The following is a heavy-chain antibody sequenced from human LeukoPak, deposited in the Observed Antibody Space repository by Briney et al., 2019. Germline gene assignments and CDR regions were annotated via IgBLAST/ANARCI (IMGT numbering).Heavy chain of an antibody. J-gene: IGHJ4*01. D-gene: IGHD3-16*01. CDR1: GGSISSYY. CDR3: ARDRGLGHDY. V-gene: IGHV4-59*01. Sequence: SETLSLTCTVSGGSISSYYWSWIRQPPGKGLEWIGYIYYSGSTNYNPSLKSRVTISVDTSKNQFSLKLSSVTAADTAVYYCARDRGLGHDYWGHGTLVTVSS. CDR2: IYYSGST.